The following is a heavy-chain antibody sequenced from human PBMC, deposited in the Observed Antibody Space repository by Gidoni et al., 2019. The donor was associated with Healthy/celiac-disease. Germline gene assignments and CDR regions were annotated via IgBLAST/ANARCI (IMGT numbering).Heavy chain of an antibody. D-gene: IGHD1-7*01. V-gene: IGHV2-5*02. CDR3: ALRGVTGTTLINAFDI. CDR2: IYWDDDK. Sequence: QITLKESGPTLVKPTQTLTLTCTFSGFSLSTSGVGVGWIRQPPGKALEWLALIYWDDDKRYSPSLKSRLTITKDTSKNQVVLTMTNMDPVDTATYYCALRGVTGTTLINAFDIWGQGTMVTVSS. J-gene: IGHJ3*02. CDR1: GFSLSTSGVG.